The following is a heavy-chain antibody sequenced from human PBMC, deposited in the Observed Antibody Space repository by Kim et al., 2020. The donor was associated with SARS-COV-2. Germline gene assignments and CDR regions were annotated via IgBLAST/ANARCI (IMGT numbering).Heavy chain of an antibody. D-gene: IGHD2-8*01. CDR3: ARGHGRYYYYYYMDV. Sequence: QKFQGRVTMTRNTSISTAYMELSSLRSEDTAVYYCARGHGRYYYYYYMDVWGKGTTVTVSS. V-gene: IGHV1-8*01. J-gene: IGHJ6*03.